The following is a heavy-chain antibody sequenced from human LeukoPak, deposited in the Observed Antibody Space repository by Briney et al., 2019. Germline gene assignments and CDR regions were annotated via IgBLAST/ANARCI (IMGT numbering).Heavy chain of an antibody. CDR3: AREGGDSMIQGVIPD. V-gene: IGHV3-53*01. J-gene: IGHJ4*02. D-gene: IGHD3-10*01. CDR1: GFTVSSNY. CDR2: IYAGGAT. Sequence: GGSLRRSCSASGFTVSSNYMSWVRQAPGKGLEGVSVIYAGGATACADYVKGRFIISRDNSKNTLYLQMNSLRAEDTALYYCAREGGDSMIQGVIPDWGQGTLVTVSS.